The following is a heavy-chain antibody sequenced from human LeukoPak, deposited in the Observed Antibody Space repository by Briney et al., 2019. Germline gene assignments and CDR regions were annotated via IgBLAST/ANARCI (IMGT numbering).Heavy chain of an antibody. CDR1: GGSISSSNYY. CDR3: AREGGFYRPLDY. Sequence: SETLSLTCTVSGGSISSSNYYWGWIRQPPGKGLEWIGSIYYSGSTYYNPSLKSRVTISVDTSKNQFSLKLTSVTAADTAVYYCAREGGFYRPLDYSGQGTLVTVSS. V-gene: IGHV4-39*07. J-gene: IGHJ4*02. CDR2: IYYSGST. D-gene: IGHD3-3*01.